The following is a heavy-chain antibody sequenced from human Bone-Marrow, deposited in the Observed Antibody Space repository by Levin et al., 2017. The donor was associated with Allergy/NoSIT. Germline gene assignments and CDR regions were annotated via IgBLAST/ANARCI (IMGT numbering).Heavy chain of an antibody. CDR3: ARGGGTYCDFSTGSRNNWFDP. J-gene: IGHJ5*02. CDR1: GGSISDYH. V-gene: IGHV4-59*01. D-gene: IGHD3-3*01. Sequence: LETLSLTCSVSGGSISDYHWSWIRQPPGKGLQWIGYTYYSGTTTYNLSLKSRATISEDRSKNQFSLTLTSVTAADTAAHYCARGGGTYCDFSTGSRNNWFDPWGQGILVTVSS. CDR2: TYYSGTT.